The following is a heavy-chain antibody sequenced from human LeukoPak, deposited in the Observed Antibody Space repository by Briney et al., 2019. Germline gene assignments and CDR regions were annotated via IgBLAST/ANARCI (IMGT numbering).Heavy chain of an antibody. Sequence: GGSLRLSCAASGFTFSSYSMNWVRQAPGKGLEWVSSITSSSSYIYYADSVKGRFTISRDNAKSSLYLQMNSLRSDDTAVYYCARYPVTTVYMDVWGKGTTVTVSS. CDR3: ARYPVTTVYMDV. D-gene: IGHD4-17*01. J-gene: IGHJ6*03. V-gene: IGHV3-21*04. CDR2: ITSSSSYI. CDR1: GFTFSSYS.